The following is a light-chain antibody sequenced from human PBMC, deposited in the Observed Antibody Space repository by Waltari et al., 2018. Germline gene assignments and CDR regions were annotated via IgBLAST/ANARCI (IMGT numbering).Light chain of an antibody. CDR2: DVS. CDR1: TNYVCVSNY. Sequence: QSALTQPPSVSGSPGPSITTSCPGTTNYVCVSNYLSWYKPLPGKGPKLIIYDVSRWPSGVSNRFSGSKSGNTASLTISGLQAEDEADYYCSSYTNTNTIVFGGGTKVTVL. V-gene: IGLV2-14*03. J-gene: IGLJ2*01. CDR3: SSYTNTNTIV.